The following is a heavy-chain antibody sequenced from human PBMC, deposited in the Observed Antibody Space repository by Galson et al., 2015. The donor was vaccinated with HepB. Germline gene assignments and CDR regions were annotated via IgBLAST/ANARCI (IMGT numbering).Heavy chain of an antibody. V-gene: IGHV1-46*01. CDR3: ARWNEPMDI. J-gene: IGHJ3*02. D-gene: IGHD1-14*01. CDR2: INPSGGST. CDR1: GYTFSSYY. Sequence: SVKVSCKASGYTFSSYYMHWVRQAPGQGPEWMGIINPSGGSTSYAQRFQGRVIMTRDTSKNQFSLKLSSVTAADTAVYYCARWNEPMDIWGQGTMVTVSS.